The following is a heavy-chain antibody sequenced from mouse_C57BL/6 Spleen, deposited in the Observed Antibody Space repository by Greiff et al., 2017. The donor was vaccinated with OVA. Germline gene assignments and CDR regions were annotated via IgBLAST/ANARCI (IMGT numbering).Heavy chain of an antibody. D-gene: IGHD1-1*01. CDR2: ISYDGSN. CDR3: ARDYYGSSSTDV. V-gene: IGHV3-6*01. CDR1: GYSITSGYY. Sequence: VHLQQSGPGLVKPSQSLSLTCSVTGYSITSGYYWNWIRQFPGNKLEWMGYISYDGSNNYNPSLKNRISITRDTSKNQFFLKLNSVTTEDTATYYCARDYYGSSSTDVWGTGTTVTVSS. J-gene: IGHJ1*03.